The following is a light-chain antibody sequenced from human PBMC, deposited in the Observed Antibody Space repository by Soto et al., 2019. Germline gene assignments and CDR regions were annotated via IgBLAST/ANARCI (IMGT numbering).Light chain of an antibody. J-gene: IGKJ4*01. CDR2: SAA. CDR3: HQYNHWPPWLT. CDR1: QSVSSN. Sequence: EIVLTQSPATLSVSPGERATLSCRASQSVSSNLARYQQKPGQAPRLLIYSAATMAPGIPGRFSGRASGTELTRTVSSLQSEDFAVYYCHQYNHWPPWLTFGGGTKVQI. V-gene: IGKV3-15*01.